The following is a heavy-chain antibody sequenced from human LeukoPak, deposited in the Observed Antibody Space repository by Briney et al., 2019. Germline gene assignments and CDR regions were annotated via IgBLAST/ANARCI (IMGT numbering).Heavy chain of an antibody. D-gene: IGHD3-22*01. CDR1: GGSISGSSYY. V-gene: IGHV4-39*01. CDR3: ASPAITTFDY. Sequence: KPSETLSLTCTVSGGSISGSSYYWGWIRQPPGKGLEWIGNIYYTGITYDNPSLKSRVTISVDTSKNQFSLKLRSVTAADTAVYYCASPAITTFDYWGQGILVTVAS. CDR2: IYYTGIT. J-gene: IGHJ4*02.